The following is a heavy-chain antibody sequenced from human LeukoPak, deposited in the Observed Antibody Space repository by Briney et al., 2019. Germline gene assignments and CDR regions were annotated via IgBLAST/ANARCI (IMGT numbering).Heavy chain of an antibody. J-gene: IGHJ4*02. CDR2: IYHSGST. CDR3: VGSGSFSTYYFDY. CDR1: GGSISSGGYS. Sequence: SETLSLTCAVSGGSISSGGYSWSWIRQPPGKGLEWIGYIYHSGSTYYNPSLKSRVTISVDRSKNQFSLKLSSVTAADTAVYYCVGSGSFSTYYFDYWGQGTLITVSS. D-gene: IGHD3-10*01. V-gene: IGHV4-30-2*01.